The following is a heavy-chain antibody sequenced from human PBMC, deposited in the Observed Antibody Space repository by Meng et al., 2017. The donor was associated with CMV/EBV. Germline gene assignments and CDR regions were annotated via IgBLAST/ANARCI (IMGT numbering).Heavy chain of an antibody. CDR1: GGSISSSSYY. D-gene: IGHD6-13*01. J-gene: IGHJ4*02. Sequence: LQGPGPGLGNPSETLSLTCTVSGGSISSSSYYGGWIRQPPGKGLEWIGSIYYSGSTYYNPSLKSRVTISVDTSKNQFSLKLSSVTAADTAVYYCARGGIAAAGLHWGQGTLVTVSS. CDR3: ARGGIAAAGLH. V-gene: IGHV4-39*07. CDR2: IYYSGST.